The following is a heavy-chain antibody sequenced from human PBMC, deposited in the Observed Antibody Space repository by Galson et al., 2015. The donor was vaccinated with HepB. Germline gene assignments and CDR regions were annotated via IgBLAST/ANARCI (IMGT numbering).Heavy chain of an antibody. CDR3: ATGAWSIAGAATGFQH. V-gene: IGHV4-34*01. CDR2: ISHSGST. Sequence: ETKSLTCAVYGGSLSDNYWSRLRQPPGKGLEWIGEISHSGSTKYNPSLQSQVTISLDTSKNQFYIKLSSVTAADTAVYYCATGAWSIAGAATGFQHWGQGTLVTVSS. D-gene: IGHD6-6*01. CDR1: GGSLSDNY. J-gene: IGHJ1*01.